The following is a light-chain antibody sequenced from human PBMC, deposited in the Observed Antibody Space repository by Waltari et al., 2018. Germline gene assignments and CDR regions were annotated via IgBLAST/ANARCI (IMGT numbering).Light chain of an antibody. V-gene: IGKV3-11*01. CDR2: DAS. J-gene: IGKJ5*01. Sequence: IVLTQSPATLSLSPGERATLSCRASQSVSSSLAWYQQKPGQAPRLLIYDASNRAAGIPARFSGSRSGTDFTLPINSLEPEDFAVYYCQQRSTWPLITFGQGTRLEIK. CDR3: QQRSTWPLIT. CDR1: QSVSSS.